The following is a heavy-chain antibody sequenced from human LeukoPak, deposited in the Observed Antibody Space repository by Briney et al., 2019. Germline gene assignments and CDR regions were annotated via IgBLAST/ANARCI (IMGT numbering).Heavy chain of an antibody. CDR3: ARDGYSGSYYRLYYFFMDV. D-gene: IGHD1-26*01. J-gene: IGHJ6*03. CDR2: ISGSGDNM. V-gene: IGHV3-23*01. Sequence: GGSLRLSCAVSGFTFSDYIINWVRQAPGKGLEWVSSISGSGDNMDYADSVKGRFTISRDNSENTLYLQMNSLRGEDTAVYYCARDGYSGSYYRLYYFFMDVWGKGTTVTVSS. CDR1: GFTFSDYI.